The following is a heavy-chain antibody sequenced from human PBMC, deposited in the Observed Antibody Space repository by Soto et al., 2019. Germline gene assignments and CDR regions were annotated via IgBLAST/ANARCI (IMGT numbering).Heavy chain of an antibody. CDR2: ISSTGDNT. V-gene: IGHV3-23*01. J-gene: IGHJ4*02. CDR3: AKRKYYDHSVLWDY. Sequence: GGSLRLSCVVSGFTFSSYAVSWVRQAPGKGLEWVSSISSTGDNTYYADSVKGRFTVSRDNAYNTLYLQMSSLRAEDTAIYYCAKRKYYDHSVLWDYRGQGTLVTVSS. D-gene: IGHD3-22*01. CDR1: GFTFSSYA.